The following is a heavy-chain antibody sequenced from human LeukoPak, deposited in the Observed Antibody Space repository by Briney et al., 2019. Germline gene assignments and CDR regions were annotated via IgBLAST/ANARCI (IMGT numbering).Heavy chain of an antibody. J-gene: IGHJ5*02. D-gene: IGHD2-15*01. CDR1: GYTFTGYS. CDR3: ARGSLGYCSGGSCYSWFDP. Sequence: ASVKVSCTASGYTFTGYSIHWVRQAPGQGLEWMGWINPNSGGTKYAQNFQGRVTMTEDTSINRAYMELSRLRSDDTAVYYCARGSLGYCSGGSCYSWFDPWGQGTLVTVSS. V-gene: IGHV1-2*02. CDR2: INPNSGGT.